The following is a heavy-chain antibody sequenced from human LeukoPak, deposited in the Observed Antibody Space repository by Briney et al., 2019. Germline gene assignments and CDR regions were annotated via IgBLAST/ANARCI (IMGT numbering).Heavy chain of an antibody. CDR1: GFTFSSYG. CDR2: IRYDGSNK. Sequence: GRSLRLSCAASGFTFSSYGMHWVRQAPGKGLEWVAFIRYDGSNKYYADSVKGRFTISRDNSKNTLYLQMNSLRAEDTAVYYCAKLLGAAIMYYWGQGTLVTVSS. V-gene: IGHV3-30*02. J-gene: IGHJ4*02. D-gene: IGHD2-2*02. CDR3: AKLLGAAIMYY.